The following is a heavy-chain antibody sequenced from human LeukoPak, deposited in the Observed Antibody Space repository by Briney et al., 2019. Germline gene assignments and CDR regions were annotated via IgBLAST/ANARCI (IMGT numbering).Heavy chain of an antibody. V-gene: IGHV4-39*01. D-gene: IGHD2-21*01. CDR3: VRRDCGGDCYSGVKIDY. CDR2: IYYSGST. J-gene: IGHJ4*02. Sequence: KSSETLSLACTVSGGSISSSTSYWGWIRQPPGKGLEWIGSIYYSGSTYYNPSLKSRVTISVDTSKKQFSLKLSSVTAADTAVYYCVRRDCGGDCYSGVKIDYWGQGTLVTVSS. CDR1: GGSISSSTSY.